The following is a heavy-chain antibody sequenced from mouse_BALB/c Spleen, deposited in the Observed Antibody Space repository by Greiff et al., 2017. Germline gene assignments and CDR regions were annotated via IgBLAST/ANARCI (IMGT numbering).Heavy chain of an antibody. V-gene: IGHV2-9*02. CDR1: GFSLTSYG. CDR2: IWAGGST. J-gene: IGHJ3*01. D-gene: IGHD2-4*01. Sequence: VQLKESGPGLVAPSQSLSITCTVSGFSLTSYGVHWVRQPPGKGLEWLGVIWAGGSTNYNSALMSRLSISKDNSKSQVFLKMNSLQTDDTAMYYCARVASMITPWFAYWGQGTLVTVSA. CDR3: ARVASMITPWFAY.